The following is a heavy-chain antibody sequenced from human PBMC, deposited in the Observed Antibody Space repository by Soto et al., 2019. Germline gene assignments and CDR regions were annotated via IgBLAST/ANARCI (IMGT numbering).Heavy chain of an antibody. Sequence: GGSLRLSCAASGFTFSSYGMHWVRQAPGKGLEWVAVIWYDGSNKYYADSVKGRFTISRDNSKNTLYLQMNSLRAEDTAVYYCARDMTTPYYYGMDVWGQGTTVTVS. V-gene: IGHV3-33*01. CDR2: IWYDGSNK. D-gene: IGHD4-17*01. J-gene: IGHJ6*02. CDR3: ARDMTTPYYYGMDV. CDR1: GFTFSSYG.